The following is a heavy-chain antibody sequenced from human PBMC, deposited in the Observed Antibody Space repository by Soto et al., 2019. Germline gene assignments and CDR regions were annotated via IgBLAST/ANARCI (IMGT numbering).Heavy chain of an antibody. Sequence: GGSLRLSCSASGFTFSSYDMHWVRQGPGKGLEWVSAIGTAGDTKYAGSVKGRFTISRENAKNSLYIQMKSLRAGDTAIYFCARAIGPTLFVYWGQGTMVTFYS. J-gene: IGHJ4*02. V-gene: IGHV3-13*04. CDR1: GFTFSSYD. CDR2: IGTAGDT. D-gene: IGHD3-3*01. CDR3: ARAIGPTLFVY.